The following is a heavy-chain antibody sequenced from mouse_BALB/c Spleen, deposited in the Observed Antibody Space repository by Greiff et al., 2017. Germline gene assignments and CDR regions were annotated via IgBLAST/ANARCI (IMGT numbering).Heavy chain of an antibody. CDR1: GFTFSDYY. D-gene: IGHD2-3*01. J-gene: IGHJ4*01. CDR3: ARDRGDGAMDY. V-gene: IGHV5-4*02. Sequence: DVKLVESGGGLVKPGGSLKLSCAASGFTFSDYYMYWVRQTPEKRLEWVATISDGGSYTYYPDSVKGRFTISRDTAKNNLYLQMSSLKSEDTAMYYCARDRGDGAMDYWGQGTSVTVSS. CDR2: ISDGGSYT.